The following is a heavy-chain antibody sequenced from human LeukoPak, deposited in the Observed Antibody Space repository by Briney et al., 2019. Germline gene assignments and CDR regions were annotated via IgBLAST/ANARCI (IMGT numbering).Heavy chain of an antibody. CDR2: MNPNSGST. CDR1: GYTFTSYD. CDR3: ARGENANYYDSSGLFDY. Sequence: ASVKVSCKASGYTFTSYDINWVRQATGQGLEWMGWMNPNSGSTGYAQKFQGRVTMTRNTSISTAYMELSSLRSEDTAVYYCARGENANYYDSSGLFDYWGQGTLVTVSS. J-gene: IGHJ4*02. D-gene: IGHD3-22*01. V-gene: IGHV1-8*01.